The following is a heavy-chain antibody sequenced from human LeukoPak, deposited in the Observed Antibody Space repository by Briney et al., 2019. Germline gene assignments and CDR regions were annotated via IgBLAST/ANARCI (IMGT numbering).Heavy chain of an antibody. CDR2: IYYSGST. CDR3: ARALYSYGVGGYFDY. CDR1: GGSISSYY. J-gene: IGHJ4*02. D-gene: IGHD5-18*01. Sequence: SETLSLTCTVSGGSISSYYWSWIRQPPGKGLEWIGYIYYSGSTNYNPSLKSRVTISVDTSKNQFSLKLSSVTAADTAVYYCARALYSYGVGGYFDYWGQGTLVTVSS. V-gene: IGHV4-59*01.